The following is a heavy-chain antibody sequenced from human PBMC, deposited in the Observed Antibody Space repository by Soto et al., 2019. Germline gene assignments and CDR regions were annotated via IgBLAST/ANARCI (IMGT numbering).Heavy chain of an antibody. CDR2: IIPIFGTA. D-gene: IGHD3-10*01. J-gene: IGHJ6*02. V-gene: IGHV1-69*06. CDR1: GGTFSSYA. CDR3: ARVAMVRGVITPLSYYYGMGV. Sequence: SVKVSCKASGGTFSSYAISWVRQAPGQGLEWMGGIIPIFGTANYAQKFQGRVTITADKSTSTAYMELSSLRSEDTAVYYCARVAMVRGVITPLSYYYGMGVWGQGTTVTVSS.